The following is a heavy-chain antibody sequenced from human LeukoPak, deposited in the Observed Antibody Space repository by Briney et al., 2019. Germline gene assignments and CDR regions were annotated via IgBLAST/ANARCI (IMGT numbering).Heavy chain of an antibody. CDR2: IKSKMDGGTT. Sequence: GGSLRLSCAASGFTFSNAWMSWVRQAPGKGLEWVGRIKSKMDGGTTDYAAPVKGRFTISRDDSKNTLYLQMNSLKTEDTAVYYCTTSYYDYVWGSYRYQKYYFDYWGQGTLFTASS. J-gene: IGHJ4*02. CDR3: TTSYYDYVWGSYRYQKYYFDY. V-gene: IGHV3-15*01. D-gene: IGHD3-16*02. CDR1: GFTFSNAW.